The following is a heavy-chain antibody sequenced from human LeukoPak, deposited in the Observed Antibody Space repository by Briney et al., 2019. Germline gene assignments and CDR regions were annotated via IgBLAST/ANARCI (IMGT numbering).Heavy chain of an antibody. CDR2: IYYSGST. Sequence: PSETLSLTCTVSGGSISSGGYYWSWIRQHPGKGLEWIGYIYYSGSTYYNPSLKSRVTISVDTSKNQFSLKLSSVTAADTAVYYCARVRFWSGSYFDYWGQGTLVTVSS. D-gene: IGHD3-3*01. V-gene: IGHV4-31*03. J-gene: IGHJ4*02. CDR1: GGSISSGGYY. CDR3: ARVRFWSGSYFDY.